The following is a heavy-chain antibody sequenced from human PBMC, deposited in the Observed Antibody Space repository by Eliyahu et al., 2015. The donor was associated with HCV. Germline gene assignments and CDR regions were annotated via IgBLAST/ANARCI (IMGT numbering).Heavy chain of an antibody. Sequence: EVQLLESGGGLVQPGGSLRLSCAASGFTFSSYAMSWXRQXPGKGLEWVSAISGSGGSTYYADSVKGRFTISRDNSKNTLYLQMNSLRAEDTAVYYCAKDILTGYYTYYYYYGMDVWGQGTTVTVSS. CDR2: ISGSGGST. CDR3: AKDILTGYYTYYYYYGMDV. CDR1: GFTFSSYA. D-gene: IGHD3-9*01. J-gene: IGHJ6*02. V-gene: IGHV3-23*01.